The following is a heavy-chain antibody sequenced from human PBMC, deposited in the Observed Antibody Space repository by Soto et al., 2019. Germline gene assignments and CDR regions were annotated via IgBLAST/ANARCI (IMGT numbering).Heavy chain of an antibody. Sequence: SETLSLTCTVSGGSIGRTAYYWGWVRQPPGKGLEWIGSVYYSGSTYYNPSLKSRVTVSVDRSENQFSLKVRSVTAADTAVYYCATINCGDDCYSKNWFDPWGQGTLVTVSS. CDR1: GGSIGRTAYY. V-gene: IGHV4-39*01. D-gene: IGHD2-21*02. CDR3: ATINCGDDCYSKNWFDP. CDR2: VYYSGST. J-gene: IGHJ5*02.